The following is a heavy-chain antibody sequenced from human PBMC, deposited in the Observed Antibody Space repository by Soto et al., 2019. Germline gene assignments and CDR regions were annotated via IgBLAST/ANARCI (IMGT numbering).Heavy chain of an antibody. Sequence: QITWNESGPTVVRPTETLTLTCRSSGFSLTTSGVGVGWIRQSPGKAPEWLALIYWDDDKRYSASLKSRLTITKDTPKNQVVLTVSDLDPTDTATYYCAHRVLRTVFGLVTTTAIYFDFWGQGTPVAVSS. V-gene: IGHV2-5*02. CDR1: GFSLTTSGVG. CDR2: IYWDDDK. CDR3: AHRVLRTVFGLVTTTAIYFDF. J-gene: IGHJ4*02. D-gene: IGHD3-3*01.